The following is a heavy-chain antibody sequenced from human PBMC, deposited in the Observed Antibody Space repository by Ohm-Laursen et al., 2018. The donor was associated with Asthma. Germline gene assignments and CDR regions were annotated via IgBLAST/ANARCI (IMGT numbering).Heavy chain of an antibody. Sequence: TLALTCTVSGGPISSGDYYWSWIRQPPGKGLEWIGYIYYSGITYSNPSLRSRVSISVDTSKNQFSLKLSPVTAADTAVYYCARGTFYYESTGYYFFDHWGQGALVTVSS. D-gene: IGHD3-22*01. V-gene: IGHV4-30-4*01. CDR2: IYYSGIT. CDR3: ARGTFYYESTGYYFFDH. CDR1: GGPISSGDYY. J-gene: IGHJ4*02.